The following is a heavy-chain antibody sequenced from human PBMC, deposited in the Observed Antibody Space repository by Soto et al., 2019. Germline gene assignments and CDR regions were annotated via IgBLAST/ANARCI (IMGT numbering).Heavy chain of an antibody. CDR1: GFTFSSYA. J-gene: IGHJ4*02. D-gene: IGHD1-26*01. CDR3: ARDGGDGSYPNYYFDY. V-gene: IGHV3-30-3*01. CDR2: ISYDGSNK. Sequence: GGSLRLSCAASGFTFSSYAMHWVRQAPGKGLEWVAVISYDGSNKYYADSVKGRFTISRDNSKNTLYLQMNSLRAEDTAVYYCARDGGDGSYPNYYFDYWGQGTLVTVSS.